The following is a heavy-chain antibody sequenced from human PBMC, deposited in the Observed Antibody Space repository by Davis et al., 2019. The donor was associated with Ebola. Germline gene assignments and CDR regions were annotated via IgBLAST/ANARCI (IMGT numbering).Heavy chain of an antibody. V-gene: IGHV3-23*01. CDR2: ISAGGTAP. J-gene: IGHJ4*02. Sequence: GESLKISRAASEFTFSSYGMTWVRQAPGKGLEWVSSISAGGTAPYYADSVKGRFTISRDNSKNTLSLHMDSLRADDTAVYYCAKSFLITGSHMSEFRGVDYWGQGTVVTVSS. CDR1: EFTFSSYG. CDR3: AKSFLITGSHMSEFRGVDY. D-gene: IGHD2-8*02.